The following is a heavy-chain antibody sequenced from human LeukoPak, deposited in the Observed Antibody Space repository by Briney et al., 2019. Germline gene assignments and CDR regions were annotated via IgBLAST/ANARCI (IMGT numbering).Heavy chain of an antibody. CDR3: ARTSTLWWASSSGMDV. Sequence: SETLSLTCAVYGGSFSGYYWSWIRQPPGKGLEWIGEINHSGSTNYNPSLKSRVTISADTSKNQFSLKLSSVTAADTAVYYCARTSTLWWASSSGMDVWGQGTTVTVSS. CDR1: GGSFSGYY. D-gene: IGHD2-21*01. V-gene: IGHV4-34*01. J-gene: IGHJ6*02. CDR2: INHSGST.